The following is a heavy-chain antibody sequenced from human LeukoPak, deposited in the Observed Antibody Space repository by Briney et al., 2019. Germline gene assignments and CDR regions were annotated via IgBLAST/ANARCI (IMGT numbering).Heavy chain of an antibody. CDR2: ISSSGSTI. D-gene: IGHD3-22*01. CDR1: GFTFSDHY. CDR3: ARDATWRDSSGYYYPTYYFDY. Sequence: GGSLRLSCAASGFTFSDHYMSWIRQAPGKGLEWVSYISSSGSTIYYADSVKGRFTISRDNAKNSLYLQMNSLRAEDTAVYYCARDATWRDSSGYYYPTYYFDYWGQGTLVTVSS. J-gene: IGHJ4*02. V-gene: IGHV3-11*04.